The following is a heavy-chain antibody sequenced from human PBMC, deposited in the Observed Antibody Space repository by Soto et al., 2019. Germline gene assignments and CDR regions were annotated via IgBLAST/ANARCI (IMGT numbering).Heavy chain of an antibody. J-gene: IGHJ6*02. D-gene: IGHD6-6*01. Sequence: QVQLVQSGAEVKKPGSSVKVSCKASGGTFSSYAISWVRQALGQGLEWMGGIIPILGTANYAQKFQGRVTITADESTSTAYMERSSLRSEDTAVYYCARADSSSSWIAGGMGVWGQGTTVTVSS. V-gene: IGHV1-69*01. CDR3: ARADSSSSWIAGGMGV. CDR1: GGTFSSYA. CDR2: IIPILGTA.